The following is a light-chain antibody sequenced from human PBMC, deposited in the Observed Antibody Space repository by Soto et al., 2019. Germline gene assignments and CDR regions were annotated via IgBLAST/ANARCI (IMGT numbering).Light chain of an antibody. Sequence: EIVMTQSPATLSVSPGERATLSCRASQSVGSDLAWYQQKPGQAPRLVIYDIFTRATGVTTRISGSESGTEFTLTISSLQSEDFAVYYCQQYNSSPLNFGRGTKVDIK. CDR1: QSVGSD. V-gene: IGKV3D-15*01. J-gene: IGKJ4*01. CDR3: QQYNSSPLN. CDR2: DIF.